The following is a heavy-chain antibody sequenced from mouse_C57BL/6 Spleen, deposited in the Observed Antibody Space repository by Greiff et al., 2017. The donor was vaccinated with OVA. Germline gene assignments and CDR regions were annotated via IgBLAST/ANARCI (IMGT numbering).Heavy chain of an antibody. J-gene: IGHJ1*03. D-gene: IGHD4-1*01. Sequence: QVQLQQPGAELARPGSSVKLSCKASGYTFTSYWMHWVKQRPIQGLEWIGNIYPSDSETHYNRKFKDKATMTVDKASSTAYMQLSSLTSEDSAVYYCARDWDWYFDVWGTGTTVTVAS. CDR2: IYPSDSET. V-gene: IGHV1-52*01. CDR1: GYTFTSYW. CDR3: ARDWDWYFDV.